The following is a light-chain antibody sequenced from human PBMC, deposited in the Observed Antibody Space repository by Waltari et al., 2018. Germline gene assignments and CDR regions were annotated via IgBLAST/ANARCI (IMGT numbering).Light chain of an antibody. Sequence: AIKMTQSPSSLSASVGDRVTITCRSSQAIRNDLAWYQQKPGTAPNLLIYAASTLQSGVPSRFSGSGSGTEFTLTISSLQPEDFATYYCLQDYNYPWTFGQGTKVEI. V-gene: IGKV1-6*01. CDR2: AAS. CDR3: LQDYNYPWT. CDR1: QAIRND. J-gene: IGKJ1*01.